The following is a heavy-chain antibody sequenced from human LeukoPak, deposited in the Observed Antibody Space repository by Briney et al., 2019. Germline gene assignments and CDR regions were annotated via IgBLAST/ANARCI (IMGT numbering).Heavy chain of an antibody. J-gene: IGHJ4*02. Sequence: SVKVSCKASGGTFSSYAISWVRQAPGQGLEWMGGIIPIFGTANYAQKFQGRVTITTDESTSTAYMELSSLRSEDTAVYYCARDLGKYSGYDGGHDGYWGQGTLVTVSS. CDR3: ARDLGKYSGYDGGHDGY. D-gene: IGHD5-12*01. V-gene: IGHV1-69*05. CDR1: GGTFSSYA. CDR2: IIPIFGTA.